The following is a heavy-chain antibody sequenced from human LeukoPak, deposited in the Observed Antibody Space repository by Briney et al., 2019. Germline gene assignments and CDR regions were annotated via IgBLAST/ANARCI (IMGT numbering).Heavy chain of an antibody. CDR2: IRYDGSNK. CDR3: AKGGSNSGSYLLGLYFDY. D-gene: IGHD1-26*01. Sequence: PGGSLRLSCAASGFTFSSYGMHWVRQAPGKGLEWVAFIRYDGSNKYYADSVKGRLTFSRDNSNNTLYLQMNSLRAEDTAVYYCAKGGSNSGSYLLGLYFDYWGQGTLVTVSS. CDR1: GFTFSSYG. J-gene: IGHJ4*02. V-gene: IGHV3-30*02.